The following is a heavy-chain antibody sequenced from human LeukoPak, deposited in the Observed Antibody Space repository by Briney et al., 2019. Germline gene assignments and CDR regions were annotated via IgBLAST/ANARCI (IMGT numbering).Heavy chain of an antibody. CDR1: GYTFTGYY. V-gene: IGHV1-2*02. Sequence: ASVTVSCTASGYTFTGYYMHWVRQAPGQGLEWMGWINPNSGGTNYAQKFQGRVTMTRDTSISTAYMELSRLRSDDTAVYYCARASSGWPIDYWGQGTLVTVSS. CDR3: ARASSGWPIDY. D-gene: IGHD6-19*01. J-gene: IGHJ4*02. CDR2: INPNSGGT.